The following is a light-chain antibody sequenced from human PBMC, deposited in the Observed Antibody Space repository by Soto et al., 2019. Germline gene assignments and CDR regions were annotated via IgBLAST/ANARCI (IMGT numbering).Light chain of an antibody. CDR2: KAS. J-gene: IGKJ1*01. CDR3: QHYNSYSEA. CDR1: QTISSW. V-gene: IGKV1-5*03. Sequence: DIQMTQSPSTLSASFGDRVTIICRASQTISSWLAWYQQKGGQAPKLLISKASTLKSGVPSRFSGSGSGTEFTLTISSLQPDDFATYYCQHYNSYSEAFGQGTKVDIK.